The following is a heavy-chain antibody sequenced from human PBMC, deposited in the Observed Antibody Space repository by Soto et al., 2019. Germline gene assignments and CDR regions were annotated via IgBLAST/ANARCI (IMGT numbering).Heavy chain of an antibody. CDR3: ARGPNPPILEWLSFDY. Sequence: QVQLVESGGGVVQPGRSLRLSCAASGFTFSSYAMQWVRQAPGKGLEWVAVISYDGSNKYYADSVKGRFTISRDNSKNTLYLQMNSLRAADTAVYYCARGPNPPILEWLSFDYWGQGTLVTVSS. V-gene: IGHV3-30-3*01. D-gene: IGHD3-3*01. CDR1: GFTFSSYA. CDR2: ISYDGSNK. J-gene: IGHJ4*02.